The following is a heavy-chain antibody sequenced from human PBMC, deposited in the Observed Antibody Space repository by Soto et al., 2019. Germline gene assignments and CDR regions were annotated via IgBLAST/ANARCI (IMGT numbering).Heavy chain of an antibody. CDR1: GYNVAGYW. V-gene: IGHV5-51*01. CDR3: ARGGVSTRTFDY. CDR2: IYPSYSDA. D-gene: IGHD3-3*01. J-gene: IGHJ4*02. Sequence: PLYSLKLSCKGSGYNVAGYWIAWVRQVPGKGLELMGIIYPSYSDARYRPSVQGQVTISADKSISSAYLQWSSLRASATAMYYCARGGVSTRTFDYWGQGTPVTVSS.